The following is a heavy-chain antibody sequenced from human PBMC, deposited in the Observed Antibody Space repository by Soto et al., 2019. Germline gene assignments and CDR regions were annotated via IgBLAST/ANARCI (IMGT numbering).Heavy chain of an antibody. J-gene: IGHJ4*02. D-gene: IGHD3-22*01. CDR1: GYTFTGYY. V-gene: IGHV1-2*04. CDR3: ARDATYDSSGYYDY. Sequence: ASVKVSCKASGYTFTGYYMHWVRQAPGQGLEWMGWINPNSGGTNYAQKFQGWVTMTRDTSISTAYMELSRLRSDDTAVYYCARDATYDSSGYYDYWGQGTLVTVS. CDR2: INPNSGGT.